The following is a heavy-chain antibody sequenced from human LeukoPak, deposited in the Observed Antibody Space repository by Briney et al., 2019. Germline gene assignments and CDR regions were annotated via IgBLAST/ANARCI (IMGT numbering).Heavy chain of an antibody. CDR2: FDPEDGET. CDR1: GYTLTELS. D-gene: IGHD1-1*01. Sequence: ASVKVSCKVSGYTLTELSMHWVRQAPGKGLEWMGGFDPEDGETIYAQKFQGRVTMTEDTSTDTAYMELSSLRSEDTAVYYCATAGSTGTTDYYYYMDVWGKGTTVTISS. CDR3: ATAGSTGTTDYYYYMDV. J-gene: IGHJ6*03. V-gene: IGHV1-24*01.